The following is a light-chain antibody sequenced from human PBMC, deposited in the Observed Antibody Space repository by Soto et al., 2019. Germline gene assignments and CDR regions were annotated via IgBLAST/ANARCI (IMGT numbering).Light chain of an antibody. CDR3: QQTYTAPRT. CDR1: QSITIY. J-gene: IGKJ1*01. Sequence: DIEMNQSPSYLSASVGGKVTITCLSSQSITIYLNWYQQQAGKAPRLLIYRASTLQTGVTSRFSRSGSPTDFTLTISDLQPEDFATYYCQQTYTAPRTFGQGTKLDIK. CDR2: RAS. V-gene: IGKV1-39*01.